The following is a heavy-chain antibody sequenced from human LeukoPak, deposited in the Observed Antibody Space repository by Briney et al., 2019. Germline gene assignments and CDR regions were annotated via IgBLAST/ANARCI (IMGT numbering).Heavy chain of an antibody. Sequence: SETLSLTCTVSGGSISSYYWSWIRQPAGKGLEWIGRIYTSRSTNYNPSLKSRVTMSVDTSKNQFSLKLSSVTAADTAVYYCARDRGEYYDFWSGYPHDAFDIWGQGTMVTVSS. V-gene: IGHV4-4*07. D-gene: IGHD3-3*01. J-gene: IGHJ3*02. CDR3: ARDRGEYYDFWSGYPHDAFDI. CDR1: GGSISSYY. CDR2: IYTSRST.